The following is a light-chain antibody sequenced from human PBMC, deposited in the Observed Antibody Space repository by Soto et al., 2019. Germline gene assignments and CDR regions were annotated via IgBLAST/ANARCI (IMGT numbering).Light chain of an antibody. J-gene: IGKJ2*01. CDR3: LQDYNYPYT. CDR2: AAS. V-gene: IGKV1-6*01. CDR1: QGIRHD. Sequence: AIQMTQSPSSLSASVGDRVTITCRTSQGIRHDLGWYQQKPGEAPKLLIYAASNLQSGVPSRFSGSGSGTNFTLTISSLQPEDFATYYCLQDYNYPYTFGQGTKLEI.